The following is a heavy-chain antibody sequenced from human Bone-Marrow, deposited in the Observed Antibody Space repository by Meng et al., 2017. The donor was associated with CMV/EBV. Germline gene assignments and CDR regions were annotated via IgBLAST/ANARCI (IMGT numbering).Heavy chain of an antibody. CDR2: ISYDGSNT. J-gene: IGHJ4*02. V-gene: IGHV3-30*04. CDR1: FTFSGYA. D-gene: IGHD3-9*01. Sequence: FTFSGYAMPWVRQAPGKGLECVAFISYDGSNTYYADSVKGRFTISRDNSKNTLYLQMNSLRAEDTAVYYCARNSGYFDWLLRDPLGYWGQGTLVTVSS. CDR3: ARNSGYFDWLLRDPLGY.